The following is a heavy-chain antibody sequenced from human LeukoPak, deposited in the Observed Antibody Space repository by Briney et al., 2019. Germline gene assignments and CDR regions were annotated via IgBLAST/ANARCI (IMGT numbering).Heavy chain of an antibody. Sequence: PSETLSLTCTVSGGSISSGGYYWGWIRQPPGKGLEWIGSIYYSGSTYYNPSLKSRVTISVDTSKNQFSLKLSSVTAADTAVYYCARDRGYGGNVHFDYWGQGTLVTVSS. D-gene: IGHD4-23*01. CDR2: IYYSGST. J-gene: IGHJ4*02. V-gene: IGHV4-39*07. CDR3: ARDRGYGGNVHFDY. CDR1: GGSISSGGYY.